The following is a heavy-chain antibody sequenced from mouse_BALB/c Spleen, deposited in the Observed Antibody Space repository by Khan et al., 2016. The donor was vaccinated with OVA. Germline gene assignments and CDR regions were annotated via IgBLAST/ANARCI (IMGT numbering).Heavy chain of an antibody. V-gene: IGHV1-7*01. Sequence: VELVESGAELAKPGASVKMSCKASGYTFINYWILWVKQRPGQGLEWIGYINPSTGYTDYNQNFKDKATLTADKSSSTAYMQLSSLTSEDSAVYYCARRGLRWDFDCRDQGTTLTGSS. CDR2: INPSTGYT. D-gene: IGHD1-1*01. J-gene: IGHJ2*01. CDR1: GYTFINYW. CDR3: ARRGLRWDFDC.